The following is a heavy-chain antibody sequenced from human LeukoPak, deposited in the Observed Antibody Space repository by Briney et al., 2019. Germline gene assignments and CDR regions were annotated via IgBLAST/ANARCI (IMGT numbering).Heavy chain of an antibody. CDR2: IYYSGST. D-gene: IGHD2-21*01. CDR1: GGSISSYY. V-gene: IGHV4-59*01. CDR3: ARVFPLAVNDGFDI. Sequence: TSETLSLTCTVSGGSISSYYWSWIRQPPGKGLEWIGYIYYSGSTNYNPSLKSRVTISVDRSKNQFSLKLSSVTAADTAVYYCARVFPLAVNDGFDIWGQGTKVTVSS. J-gene: IGHJ3*02.